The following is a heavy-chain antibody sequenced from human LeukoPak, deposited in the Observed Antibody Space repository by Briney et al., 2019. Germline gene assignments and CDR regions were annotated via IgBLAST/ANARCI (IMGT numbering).Heavy chain of an antibody. Sequence: WASVKVSCKASGYTFSGYYMYWVRQAPGQGLEWMGWINPNSGGTNFAQKFQGRVTMTRDTSISTAYMELSRLRSDDTAVYYCARDSGSYYFEYWGQGTLVTVSS. CDR3: ARDSGSYYFEY. D-gene: IGHD1-26*01. J-gene: IGHJ4*02. V-gene: IGHV1-2*02. CDR2: INPNSGGT. CDR1: GYTFSGYY.